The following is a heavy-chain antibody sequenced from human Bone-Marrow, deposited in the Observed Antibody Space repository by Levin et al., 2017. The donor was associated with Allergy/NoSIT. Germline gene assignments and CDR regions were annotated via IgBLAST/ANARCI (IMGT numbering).Heavy chain of an antibody. D-gene: IGHD4-11*01. J-gene: IGHJ6*02. V-gene: IGHV4-59*11. CDR3: ARAPTVTDIYYDYYAMDV. CDR2: FYFSGNT. Sequence: KPSETLSLTCTVSGGSISSHYWSWIRQPPGKGLEWIGYFYFSGNTNYNPSLNSRVTISVDPSKNQLSLKLSSVTAADTAVYYCARAPTVTDIYYDYYAMDVWGQGTTVTVSS. CDR1: GGSISSHY.